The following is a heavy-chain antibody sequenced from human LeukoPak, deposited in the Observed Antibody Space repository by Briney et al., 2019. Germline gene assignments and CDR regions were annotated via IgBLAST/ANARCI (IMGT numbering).Heavy chain of an antibody. CDR1: GFPFGTYS. Sequence: TGGSLRLSCAASGFPFGTYSMNWVRQAPGKGLEWVANIKQDGSEKYYVDSVKGRFTISRDNAENSLYLQMNSLSAEDTAVYYCARGKGMDVWGKGTTVTFSS. J-gene: IGHJ6*03. CDR3: ARGKGMDV. CDR2: IKQDGSEK. V-gene: IGHV3-7*03.